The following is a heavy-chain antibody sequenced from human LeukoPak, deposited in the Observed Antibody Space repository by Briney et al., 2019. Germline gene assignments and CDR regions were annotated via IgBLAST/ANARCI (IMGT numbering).Heavy chain of an antibody. CDR3: AREFFDREGGTTVLDY. V-gene: IGHV3-21*01. CDR1: GFTFSSTS. CDR2: ISSGSSYI. D-gene: IGHD1-26*01. J-gene: IGHJ4*02. Sequence: PGGSLRLSCAASGFTFSSTSMNWVRQAPGKGLEWVSSISSGSSYIFYADSVKGRFTISRDNAKNSLYLQMNSLRAGDTAVYYCAREFFDREGGTTVLDYWGQGTLVTVSS.